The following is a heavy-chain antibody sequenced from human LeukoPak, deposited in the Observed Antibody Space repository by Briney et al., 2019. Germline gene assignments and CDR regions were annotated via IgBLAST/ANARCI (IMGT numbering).Heavy chain of an antibody. CDR2: INPNSGGT. D-gene: IGHD4-17*01. CDR1: GYTFTGYY. Sequence: GASVKVSCKASGYTFTGYYMHWVRQAPGQGLEWMGWINPNSGGTNYAQKFQGRVTMTRDTSISTAYMELSRLRSDDTAVYYCARGPPSMTTAPPGDYWGQGTLVTVSS. J-gene: IGHJ4*02. V-gene: IGHV1-2*02. CDR3: ARGPPSMTTAPPGDY.